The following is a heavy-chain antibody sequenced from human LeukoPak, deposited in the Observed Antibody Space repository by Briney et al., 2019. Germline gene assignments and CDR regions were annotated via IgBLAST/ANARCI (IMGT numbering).Heavy chain of an antibody. CDR2: IYYSGST. J-gene: IGHJ5*02. D-gene: IGHD3-10*01. Sequence: SETLSLTCTVSGGSISSSNYYWGWIRQPPGKGLEWIGSIYYSGSTHYNPSLKSRVTISIDTSKNQFSLKLSSVIAADTAMYYCARDLSTYYYGSGSANWFDPWGQGTLVTVSS. CDR3: ARDLSTYYYGSGSANWFDP. V-gene: IGHV4-39*07. CDR1: GGSISSSNYY.